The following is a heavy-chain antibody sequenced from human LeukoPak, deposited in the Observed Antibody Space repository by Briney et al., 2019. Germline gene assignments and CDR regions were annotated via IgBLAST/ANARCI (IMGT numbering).Heavy chain of an antibody. J-gene: IGHJ4*02. CDR2: INPSGGST. V-gene: IGHV1-46*01. Sequence: ASVKVSCKASGYTFTSYYMHWVRQAPGQGLEWMGIINPSGGSTSYAQKFQGRVTMTRDTSTSTVYMELSSLRSEDTAVYYCARDEYCSGGSCYSLDYWGRGTLVTVSS. D-gene: IGHD2-15*01. CDR3: ARDEYCSGGSCYSLDY. CDR1: GYTFTSYY.